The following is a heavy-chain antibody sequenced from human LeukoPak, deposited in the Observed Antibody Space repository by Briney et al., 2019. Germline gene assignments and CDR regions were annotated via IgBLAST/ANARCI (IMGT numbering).Heavy chain of an antibody. Sequence: PGGSLRLSCAASGFTFSSYAMSWVRQAPGKGLEWVSAISGGGGSTYYADSVKGRFTISRDNSKNTLYLQMNSLRAEDTAVYYCAKFIAAAGTNFDYWGQGTLVTVSS. CDR3: AKFIAAAGTNFDY. J-gene: IGHJ4*02. V-gene: IGHV3-23*01. CDR1: GFTFSSYA. D-gene: IGHD6-13*01. CDR2: ISGGGGST.